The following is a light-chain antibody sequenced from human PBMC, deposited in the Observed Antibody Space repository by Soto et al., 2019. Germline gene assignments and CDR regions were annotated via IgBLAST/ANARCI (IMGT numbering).Light chain of an antibody. CDR2: GAS. CDR3: QQYNNWQGT. CDR1: QSVSSK. J-gene: IGKJ1*01. Sequence: EIVLTQSPVTLSVSPGERATLSCRASQSVSSKFAWYQQKPGQAPRLLFYGASTGATGIPASFSGSGSETEFTLSISSLQSEDFAVYYCQQYNNWQGTFGQGTKVEIK. V-gene: IGKV3-15*01.